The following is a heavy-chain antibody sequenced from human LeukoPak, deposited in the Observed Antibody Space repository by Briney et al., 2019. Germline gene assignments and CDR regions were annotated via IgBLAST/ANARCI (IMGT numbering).Heavy chain of an antibody. CDR3: AKDAPWAVAGTGNPVDY. Sequence: KAGGSLRLSCAASGFTFSSYSMNWVRQAPGKGLEWVSSISSSSSHIYYADSVKGRFTISRDNAKNSLYLQMNSLRAEDTAVYYCAKDAPWAVAGTGNPVDYWGQGTLVTVSS. J-gene: IGHJ4*02. D-gene: IGHD6-19*01. V-gene: IGHV3-21*04. CDR2: ISSSSSHI. CDR1: GFTFSSYS.